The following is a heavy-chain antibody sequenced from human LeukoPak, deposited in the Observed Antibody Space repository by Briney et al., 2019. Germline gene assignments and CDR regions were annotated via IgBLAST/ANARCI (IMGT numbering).Heavy chain of an antibody. CDR1: GFIFSTYW. CDR2: IKQDGSEK. V-gene: IGHV3-7*01. J-gene: IGHJ6*03. Sequence: GGSLRLSCAASGFIFSTYWMSWVRQAPGKGLEWVATIKQDGSEKYYVDSVKGRFSISRDNAKNSLYLQMNSLRVDDTAVYYCAKDSAFYYIDVWGKGTTVIISS. D-gene: IGHD3-10*01. CDR3: AKDSAFYYIDV.